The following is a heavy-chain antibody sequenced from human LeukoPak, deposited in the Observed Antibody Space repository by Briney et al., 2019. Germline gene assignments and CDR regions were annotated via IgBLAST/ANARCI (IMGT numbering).Heavy chain of an antibody. Sequence: SETLSLTCGVSGGSISGTNWWSWVRQPPGQGLELFGEISLAGQTNYNPSLNGRVTMSLDKSSNQLSLHLTSVTAADTATYYCSRESGPFCPFGYWGQGTLVIVSS. J-gene: IGHJ4*02. CDR1: GGSISGTNW. D-gene: IGHD1-26*01. V-gene: IGHV4/OR15-8*02. CDR2: ISLAGQT. CDR3: SRESGPFCPFGY.